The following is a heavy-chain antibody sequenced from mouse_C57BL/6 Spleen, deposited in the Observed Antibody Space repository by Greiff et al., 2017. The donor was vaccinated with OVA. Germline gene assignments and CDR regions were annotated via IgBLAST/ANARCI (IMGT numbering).Heavy chain of an antibody. J-gene: IGHJ4*01. CDR1: GYTFTSYW. V-gene: IGHV1-61*01. CDR3: ARRKLHYDMDY. CDR2: IYPSDSET. Sequence: QVQLQQPGAELVRPGSSVKLSCKASGYTFTSYWMDWVKQRPGQGLEWIGNIYPSDSETHYNQKFKDKATLTVDKSSSTAYMQLSSLTSEDSAVYYCARRKLHYDMDYWGQGTSVTVSS.